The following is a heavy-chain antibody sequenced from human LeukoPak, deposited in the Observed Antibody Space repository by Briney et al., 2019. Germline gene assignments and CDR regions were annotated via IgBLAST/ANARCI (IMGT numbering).Heavy chain of an antibody. CDR3: ATPGGRGYSYGHEAFDI. CDR2: IYPGDSDT. Sequence: GEPLQISCKASGYSFTSYWIGWVRQMPGKGLEWMGIIYPGDSDTRYSPSFQGQVTISADKSISTAYLQWSSLKASDTAMYYCATPGGRGYSYGHEAFDIWGQGTMVTVSS. CDR1: GYSFTSYW. V-gene: IGHV5-51*01. J-gene: IGHJ3*02. D-gene: IGHD5-18*01.